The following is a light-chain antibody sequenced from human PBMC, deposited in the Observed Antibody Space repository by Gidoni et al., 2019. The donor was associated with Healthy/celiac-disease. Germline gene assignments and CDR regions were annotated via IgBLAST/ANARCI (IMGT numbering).Light chain of an antibody. Sequence: DIQMTQSPSTLSASVGDRVTITCRASQSISSWLAWYQQKPGKAPKRLIYKASSLESGVPSRFSGSGSGTEFTLTISSLQPDDFATYYCQQYNSYPFXLXPGTKVDIK. CDR1: QSISSW. J-gene: IGKJ3*01. V-gene: IGKV1-5*03. CDR2: KAS. CDR3: QQYNSYPFX.